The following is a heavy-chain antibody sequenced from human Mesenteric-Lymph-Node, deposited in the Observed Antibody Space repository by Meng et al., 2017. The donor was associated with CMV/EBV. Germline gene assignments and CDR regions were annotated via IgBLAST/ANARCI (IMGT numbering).Heavy chain of an antibody. V-gene: IGHV3-11*04. CDR2: ISGSDGSI. Sequence: GESLKISCAASGFTFSDYYMSWIRQAPGKGLEWLSYISGSDGSIYYADSAKGRFTISRDNAKNSLYLQMNSLRAEDTAVYYCARGDKGYIAPRHFDYWGQGTLVTVSS. D-gene: IGHD6-6*01. J-gene: IGHJ4*02. CDR1: GFTFSDYY. CDR3: ARGDKGYIAPRHFDY.